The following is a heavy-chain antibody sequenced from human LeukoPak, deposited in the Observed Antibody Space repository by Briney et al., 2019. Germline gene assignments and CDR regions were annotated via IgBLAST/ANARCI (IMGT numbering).Heavy chain of an antibody. J-gene: IGHJ4*02. CDR3: ARYHDSSDY. Sequence: SETLSLTCTVSGGPISSSSYYWGWIRQPPGKGLEWIGSIYYSGRTYYNPSLKSRVTISVDTSKNQFSLNLRFVTAADTAVYYCARYHDSSDYWGQGTLVTVSS. CDR2: IYYSGRT. D-gene: IGHD3-22*01. CDR1: GGPISSSSYY. V-gene: IGHV4-39*01.